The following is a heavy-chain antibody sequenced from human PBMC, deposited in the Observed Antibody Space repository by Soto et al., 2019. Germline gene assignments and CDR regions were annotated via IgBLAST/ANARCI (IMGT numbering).Heavy chain of an antibody. V-gene: IGHV3-30-3*01. D-gene: IGHD1-1*01. CDR2: ISNDGSNK. Sequence: GSLRLSCAASGFTFRTFAMHWVRQAPGKGLEWVAVISNDGSNKYFLDSVKGRFTVSRDNSNNTLYLQMDSLRAEDTAVYYCARDKKPFNWSPSILKSYYYGMDVWGQGTTVTVSS. J-gene: IGHJ6*02. CDR3: ARDKKPFNWSPSILKSYYYGMDV. CDR1: GFTFRTFA.